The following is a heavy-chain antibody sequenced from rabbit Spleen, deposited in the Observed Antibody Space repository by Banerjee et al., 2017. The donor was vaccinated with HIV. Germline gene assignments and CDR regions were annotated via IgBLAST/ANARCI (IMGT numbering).Heavy chain of an antibody. CDR2: VYAGSSGST. CDR3: ARDTGTSFSTYGMDL. CDR1: KFSFNSGYD. V-gene: IGHV1S40*01. Sequence: QSLEESGGGLVKPGASLTLTCKASKFSFNSGYDMGWVRQAPGKGLEWIACVYAGSSGSTYSATWAKGRFTVSKTSSTTVTLQMTSLTAADTATYFCARDTGTSFSTYGMDLWGQGTLVTVS. D-gene: IGHD8-1*01. J-gene: IGHJ6*01.